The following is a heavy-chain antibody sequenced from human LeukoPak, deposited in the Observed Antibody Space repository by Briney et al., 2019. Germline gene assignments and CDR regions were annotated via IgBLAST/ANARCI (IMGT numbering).Heavy chain of an antibody. V-gene: IGHV3-33*01. CDR3: ARGGIAAADIDY. D-gene: IGHD6-13*01. CDR1: GFTFSTYG. Sequence: GRPLRLSCAASGFTFSTYGMHWVPQAPHKGLEWVAVRCNDGSNNYEAGSVTGRFNNSKDISKNTLHLQMNSLRAEDTAIYYCARGGIAAADIDYWGQGTLVTVSS. J-gene: IGHJ4*02. CDR2: RCNDGSNN.